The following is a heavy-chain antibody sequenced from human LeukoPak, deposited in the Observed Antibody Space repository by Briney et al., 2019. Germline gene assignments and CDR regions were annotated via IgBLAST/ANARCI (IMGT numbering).Heavy chain of an antibody. Sequence: SETLSLTCTVSGGSISSSSYYRGGIRQPPGKGLEWIGSIYYSGSTYYNPSLKSRVTISVDTSKNQFSLKLSSVTAADTAVYYCARGVVVPAAIWFDPWGQGTLVTVSS. D-gene: IGHD2-2*01. CDR1: GGSISSSSYY. CDR3: ARGVVVPAAIWFDP. J-gene: IGHJ5*02. CDR2: IYYSGST. V-gene: IGHV4-39*07.